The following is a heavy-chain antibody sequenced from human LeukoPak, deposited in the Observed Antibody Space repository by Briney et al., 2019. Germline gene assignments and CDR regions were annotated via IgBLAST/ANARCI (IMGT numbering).Heavy chain of an antibody. J-gene: IGHJ3*02. V-gene: IGHV3-7*05. CDR3: ARYYDGSGNNDAFDI. CDR2: INPGGNDE. CDR1: GITFSSSW. Sequence: PGGSLRLSCAASGITFSSSWMSWVRQAPGKGLEWVATINPGGNDEYYVDSVKGRFTISRDNAKNSLYLEMNSLRVEDTAVYYCARYYDGSGNNDAFDIWGQGTTVTVSS. D-gene: IGHD3-22*01.